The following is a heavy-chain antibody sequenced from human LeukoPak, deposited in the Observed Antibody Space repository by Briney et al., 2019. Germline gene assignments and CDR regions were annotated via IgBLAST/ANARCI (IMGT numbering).Heavy chain of an antibody. Sequence: PGGSLRLSCVGSGFSFDDFAMHWVRQVPGEGLEWVSGLTWNSGTFGYADSVKGRFTISRDNAKNSLFLEMSGLRGEDTAFYYCARATASDSSGVHLNWFDTWGQGTRVTVSS. J-gene: IGHJ5*02. D-gene: IGHD3-22*01. CDR3: ARATASDSSGVHLNWFDT. CDR1: GFSFDDFA. V-gene: IGHV3-9*01. CDR2: LTWNSGTF.